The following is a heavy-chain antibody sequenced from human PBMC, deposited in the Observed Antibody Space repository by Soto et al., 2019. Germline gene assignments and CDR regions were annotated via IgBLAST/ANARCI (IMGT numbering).Heavy chain of an antibody. V-gene: IGHV3-23*01. J-gene: IGHJ4*02. D-gene: IGHD3-3*01. Sequence: EVQLLESGGGLVQPGGSLRLSCAASGFPFSSYAMSWVRQAPGKGLEWVSAISGSGGSTYYADSVKGRFTISRDNSKNTLYLQMNRLRAEDTAVYYCAKLGNARDFGSGYYLRPMNFDYWGQGTLVTGSS. CDR3: AKLGNARDFGSGYYLRPMNFDY. CDR2: ISGSGGST. CDR1: GFPFSSYA.